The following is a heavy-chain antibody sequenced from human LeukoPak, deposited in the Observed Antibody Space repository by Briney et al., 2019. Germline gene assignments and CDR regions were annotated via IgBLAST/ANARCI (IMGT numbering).Heavy chain of an antibody. CDR3: ARDMNPTHYFDY. CDR2: IYHSGYT. Sequence: SETLSLTCNVSGYSISSGYYWAWIRPAPGKGLEWIGSIYHSGYTHYNPSLKGRVTISVDTSKNDFSLKLSSVAAADTAIYYCARDMNPTHYFDYWGQGTLVTVSA. J-gene: IGHJ4*02. CDR1: GYSISSGYY. D-gene: IGHD3-16*01. V-gene: IGHV4-38-2*02.